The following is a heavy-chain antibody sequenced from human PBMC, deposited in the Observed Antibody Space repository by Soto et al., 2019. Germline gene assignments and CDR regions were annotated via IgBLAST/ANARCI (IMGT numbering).Heavy chain of an antibody. CDR2: IKTKGEGGAT. Sequence: EVQLVESGGGHIQPGGSLRLSCAASGLHISNAWMNWVRQAPGKGLEWVGRIKTKGEGGATDYPAAVNGRFIVSRGDSQKTLHLPMSSLQIVGTAVYYCTAGSVGGVWGQGTAVIVPS. D-gene: IGHD3-10*01. V-gene: IGHV3-15*07. J-gene: IGHJ6*02. CDR1: GLHISNAW. CDR3: TAGSVGGV.